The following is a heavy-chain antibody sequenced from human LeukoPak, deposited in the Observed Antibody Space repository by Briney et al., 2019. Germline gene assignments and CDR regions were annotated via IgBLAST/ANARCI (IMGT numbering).Heavy chain of an antibody. Sequence: GGSLRLSCAASGFTFSIYWMHWVRQAPGKGLEWVSSISSSSSYIYYADSVKGRFTISRDNAKNSLYLQMNSLRAEDTAVYYCARASALGDFDYWGQGTLVTVSS. CDR3: ARASALGDFDY. CDR1: GFTFSIYW. D-gene: IGHD3-10*01. CDR2: ISSSSSYI. V-gene: IGHV3-21*01. J-gene: IGHJ4*02.